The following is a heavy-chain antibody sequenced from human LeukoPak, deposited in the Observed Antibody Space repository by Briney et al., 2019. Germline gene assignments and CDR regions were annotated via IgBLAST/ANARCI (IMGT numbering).Heavy chain of an antibody. Sequence: SETLSLTCTVSGGSISSSSYYWGWIRQPPGKGLEWIGRIYYSGSTYYNPSLKSRVTISVDTSKNQFSLKLSSVTAADTAVYYCARVGDYDSSGYYYQTLYYFDYWGQGTLVTVSS. CDR3: ARVGDYDSSGYYYQTLYYFDY. CDR2: IYYSGST. D-gene: IGHD3-22*01. V-gene: IGHV4-39*01. CDR1: GGSISSSSYY. J-gene: IGHJ4*02.